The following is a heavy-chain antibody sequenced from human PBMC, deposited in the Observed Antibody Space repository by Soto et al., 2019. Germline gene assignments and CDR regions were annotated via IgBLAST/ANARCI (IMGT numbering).Heavy chain of an antibody. CDR2: IYYSGST. CDR3: ARVKDQGYGDSDAFDI. Sequence: SETLSLTCTVSGGSISSYYWSWIRQPPGKGLEWIGYIYYSGSTNYNPSLKSRVTISVDTSKNQFSLKLSSVTAADTAVYYCARVKDQGYGDSDAFDIWGQGTMVTVSS. J-gene: IGHJ3*02. V-gene: IGHV4-59*01. CDR1: GGSISSYY. D-gene: IGHD4-17*01.